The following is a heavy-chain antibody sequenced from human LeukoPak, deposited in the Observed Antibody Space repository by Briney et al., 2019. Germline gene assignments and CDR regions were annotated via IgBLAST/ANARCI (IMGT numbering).Heavy chain of an antibody. CDR3: ARAGGFSENPGVY. V-gene: IGHV4-59*11. CDR2: IYYSGST. Sequence: PSETLSLTCTVSGVSITSHYWSWIRQPPGEGLEWIGYIYYSGSTNYNPSLKSRVTISIDTSKNQFSLKLSSVTAADTAVYYCARAGGFSENPGVYWGQGILVTVSS. J-gene: IGHJ4*02. CDR1: GVSITSHY. D-gene: IGHD3-16*01.